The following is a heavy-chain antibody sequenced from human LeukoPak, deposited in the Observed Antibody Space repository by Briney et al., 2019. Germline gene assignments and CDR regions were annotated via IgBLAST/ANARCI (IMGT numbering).Heavy chain of an antibody. CDR2: IYYSGST. D-gene: IGHD5-18*01. Sequence: SWVRQAPGKGLEWIGYIYYSGSTYYNPSLKSRVTISVDTSKNQFSLKLSSVTAADTAVYYCARGYSYGAYYFDFWGQGTLVTVSS. CDR3: ARGYSYGAYYFDF. V-gene: IGHV4-30-4*08. J-gene: IGHJ4*02.